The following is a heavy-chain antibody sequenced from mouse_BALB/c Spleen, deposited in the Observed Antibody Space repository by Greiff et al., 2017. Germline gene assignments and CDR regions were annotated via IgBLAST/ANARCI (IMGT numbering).Heavy chain of an antibody. Sequence: EVQLMESGGGLVQPGGSLKLSCAASGFTFSSYAMSWVRQTPEKRLEWVASISSGGSTYYPDSVKGRFTISRDNARNILYLQMSSLRSEDTAMYYCARGKSTTHYFDYWGQGTTLTVSS. CDR3: ARGKSTTHYFDY. D-gene: IGHD1-1*01. CDR2: ISSGGST. CDR1: GFTFSSYA. V-gene: IGHV5-6-5*01. J-gene: IGHJ2*01.